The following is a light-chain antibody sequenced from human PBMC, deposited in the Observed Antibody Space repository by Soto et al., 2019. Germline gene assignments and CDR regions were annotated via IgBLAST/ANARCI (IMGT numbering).Light chain of an antibody. Sequence: DIRMTQSPSSLSASAGDRVTITCRASASISTFLNWYQQTPGKAPKLLIYGASSLQTGVPSRFSGSGSGTDFTLTISSLQPEDFATYYCQQSYITPWTFGQGTMVEIK. J-gene: IGKJ1*01. CDR2: GAS. CDR1: ASISTF. CDR3: QQSYITPWT. V-gene: IGKV1-39*01.